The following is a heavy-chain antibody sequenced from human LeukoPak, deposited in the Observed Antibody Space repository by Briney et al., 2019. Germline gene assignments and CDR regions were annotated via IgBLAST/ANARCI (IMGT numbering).Heavy chain of an antibody. Sequence: SQTLSLTCTVSGGSISSGGYYWSWIRQPPGKGLEWIGYIYHSGSTYYNPSLKSRVTISVDRSKNQFSLKLSSVTAADTAVYYCARDLIAYCGGDCYTNDAFDIWGQGTMVTVSS. D-gene: IGHD2-21*01. CDR2: IYHSGST. V-gene: IGHV4-30-2*01. CDR1: GGSISSGGYY. CDR3: ARDLIAYCGGDCYTNDAFDI. J-gene: IGHJ3*02.